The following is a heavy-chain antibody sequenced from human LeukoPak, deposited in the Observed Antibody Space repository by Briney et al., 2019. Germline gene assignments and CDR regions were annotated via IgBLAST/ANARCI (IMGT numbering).Heavy chain of an antibody. J-gene: IGHJ3*02. Sequence: ASVKVSCKASGYTFTSYYMHWLRQAPGQGLEWMGIINPSGGSTSYAQKFQGRVTMTRDTSTSTVYMELSSLRSDDTAVYYCARDRYYDSSADDAFDIWGQGTMVTVSS. CDR3: ARDRYYDSSADDAFDI. V-gene: IGHV1-46*01. D-gene: IGHD3-22*01. CDR2: INPSGGST. CDR1: GYTFTSYY.